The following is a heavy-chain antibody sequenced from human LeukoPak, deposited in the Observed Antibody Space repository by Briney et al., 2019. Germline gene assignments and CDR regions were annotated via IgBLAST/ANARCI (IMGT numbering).Heavy chain of an antibody. CDR2: INHSGST. D-gene: IGHD3-16*01. CDR3: ARGGGA. J-gene: IGHJ5*02. V-gene: IGHV4-34*01. Sequence: PSETLSLTCAVYGGSFSGYYWSWIRQPPGKGLEWIREINHSGSTNYNPSLKSRVTISVDTSKNQFSLKLSSVTAADTAVYYCARGGGAWGQGTLVTVSS. CDR1: GGSFSGYY.